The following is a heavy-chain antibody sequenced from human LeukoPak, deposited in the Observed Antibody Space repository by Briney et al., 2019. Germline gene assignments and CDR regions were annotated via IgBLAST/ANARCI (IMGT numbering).Heavy chain of an antibody. CDR1: GGSISSNY. D-gene: IGHD3-10*01. CDR2: IYNSGST. Sequence: SETLSLTCTVSGGSISSNYWSWIRQPAGKGLEWIGRIYNSGSTNYNTNYNPSLSSRATMSVDTSKKQFSLKLNSVTAVDTAVYFCARAIWYGSGTTAFDSWGQGTLVTVSS. J-gene: IGHJ4*02. CDR3: ARAIWYGSGTTAFDS. V-gene: IGHV4-4*07.